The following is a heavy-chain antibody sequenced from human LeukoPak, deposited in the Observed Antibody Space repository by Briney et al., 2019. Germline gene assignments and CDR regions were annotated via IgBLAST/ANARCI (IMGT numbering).Heavy chain of an antibody. V-gene: IGHV1-8*01. CDR2: MNPNSGNT. CDR1: GYTFTSYD. CDR3: ARGNRLEVLRFLEWLLSTPSP. D-gene: IGHD3-3*01. J-gene: IGHJ5*02. Sequence: ASVKVSCKASGYTFTSYDINWVRQATGQGLEWMGWMNPNSGNTGYAQKFQGRVTMTRNTSISTAYMELSSLRSEDTAVYYCARGNRLEVLRFLEWLLSTPSPWGQGTLVTVSS.